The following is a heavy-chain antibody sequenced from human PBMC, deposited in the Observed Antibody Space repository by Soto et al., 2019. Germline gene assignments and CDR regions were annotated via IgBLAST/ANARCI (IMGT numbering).Heavy chain of an antibody. V-gene: IGHV1-46*01. CDR3: ARGSSSSSLPYYYYYGMDV. Sequence: ASVKNSCKASGYTFTSYYMHWVRQAPGQGLEWMGIINPSGGSTSYAQKFQGRVTMTRDTSTSTVYMELSSLRSEDTAVYYCARGSSSSSLPYYYYYGMDVWGQGTTVTVSS. CDR1: GYTFTSYY. D-gene: IGHD6-6*01. CDR2: INPSGGST. J-gene: IGHJ6*02.